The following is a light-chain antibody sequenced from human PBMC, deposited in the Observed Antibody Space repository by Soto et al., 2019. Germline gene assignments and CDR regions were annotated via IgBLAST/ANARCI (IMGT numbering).Light chain of an antibody. CDR1: QSISSY. CDR3: QQSYSTPLT. V-gene: IGKV1-39*01. Sequence: DIHMTQSPSSLSASVVDRVTITCLASQSISSYLNWYQQKPGKAPKLLIYAASSLQSGVPSRFSGSGSGTDFTLTISSLQPEDFATYYCQQSYSTPLTFGGGTKVDIK. CDR2: AAS. J-gene: IGKJ4*01.